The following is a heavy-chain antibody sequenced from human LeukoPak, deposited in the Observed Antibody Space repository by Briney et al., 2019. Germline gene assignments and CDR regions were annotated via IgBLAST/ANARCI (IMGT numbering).Heavy chain of an antibody. J-gene: IGHJ1*01. Sequence: GGSLRLSCAASGFTFSSYGMNWVRQAPGKGLEWVSSIRTSSSYIYYADSVKGRFTISRDNAKNSLYLQMNSLRAEDTAVYYCAPARGSYYSREYFQHWGQGPLVTVSS. V-gene: IGHV3-21*01. CDR2: IRTSSSYI. CDR3: APARGSYYSREYFQH. D-gene: IGHD1-26*01. CDR1: GFTFSSYG.